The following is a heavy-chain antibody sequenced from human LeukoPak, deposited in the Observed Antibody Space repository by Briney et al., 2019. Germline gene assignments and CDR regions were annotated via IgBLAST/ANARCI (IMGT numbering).Heavy chain of an antibody. CDR2: ISSSSTYT. CDR1: GFTFSDYY. Sequence: NAGGSLRLSCAASGFTFSDYYMSWIRQAPGKGLEWVSYISSSSTYTNYADSVKGRFTISRDNAKNSLYLQMNSLRAEDTAVYYCARENIGCSGGSCYRPGYFDYWGQGTLVTVSS. J-gene: IGHJ4*02. D-gene: IGHD2-15*01. CDR3: ARENIGCSGGSCYRPGYFDY. V-gene: IGHV3-11*05.